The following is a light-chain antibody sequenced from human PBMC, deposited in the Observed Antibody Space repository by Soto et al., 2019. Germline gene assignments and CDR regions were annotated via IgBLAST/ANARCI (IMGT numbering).Light chain of an antibody. CDR2: GAS. J-gene: IGKJ5*01. CDR1: QSVSSN. V-gene: IGKV3-20*01. CDR3: QQYGSSPIT. Sequence: EVVLTQSPVTLSVSPGERAPLSCRASQSVSSNLAWYQQKPGQAPSLLIYGASRRATGIPDRSSGSGSGTDFTLTISRLEPEDFAVYYCQQYGSSPITFGQGTRLEI.